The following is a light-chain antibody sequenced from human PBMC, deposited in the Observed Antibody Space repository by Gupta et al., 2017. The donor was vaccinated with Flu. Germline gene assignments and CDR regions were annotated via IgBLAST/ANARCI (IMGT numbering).Light chain of an antibody. J-gene: IGLJ2*01. CDR1: KLGEKN. V-gene: IGLV3-1*01. Sequence: SFELTQPSSMSVSPGQTASVTCPGHKLGEKNVPWYQKKSGQSPILVIYQYDRRPSGVPGRFSGSNSGDTATLTIRKAEEEDEGDYYCQAWDSDVVVVFGGGTRLTVL. CDR3: QAWDSDVVVV. CDR2: QYD.